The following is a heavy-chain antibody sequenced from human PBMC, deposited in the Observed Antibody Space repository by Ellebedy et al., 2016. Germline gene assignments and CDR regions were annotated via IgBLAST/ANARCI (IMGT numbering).Heavy chain of an antibody. CDR1: GFTVGNNY. CDR2: IYSGGDT. J-gene: IGHJ4*02. CDR3: RQGHYFDQ. V-gene: IGHV3-53*01. Sequence: GGSLRLSXAASGFTVGNNYMSWVRQAPGKGLEWVSLIYSGGDTSYADSVKGRFTISRDSSKNTLYLQMNNLRVDDTALYYCRQGHYFDQWGQGALVTVSS.